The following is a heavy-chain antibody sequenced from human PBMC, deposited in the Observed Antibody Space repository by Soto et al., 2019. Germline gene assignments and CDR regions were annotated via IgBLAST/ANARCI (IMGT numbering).Heavy chain of an antibody. CDR1: GYTFTSYA. CDR2: INAGNGNT. D-gene: IGHD3-3*01. CDR3: GRSGYFAEYLQH. Sequence: ASVKVSCKASGYTFTSYAMHWVRQAPGQRLEWMGWINAGNGNTKYSQKFQGRVTITRDTSASTAYMELSSLRSEDTAVYYCGRSGYFAEYLQHWGQGTQVTVSS. J-gene: IGHJ1*01. V-gene: IGHV1-3*01.